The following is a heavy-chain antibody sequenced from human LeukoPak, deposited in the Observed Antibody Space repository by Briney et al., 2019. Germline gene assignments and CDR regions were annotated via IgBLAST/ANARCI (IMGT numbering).Heavy chain of an antibody. CDR1: GFTFSSYG. V-gene: IGHV3-74*01. Sequence: GGSLRLSCAASGFTFSSYGMHWVRQGPGKGLVWVSHINSDGRSTRYADSVKGRFTISRDNAKNTVYLQMNSLRAEDTAVYYCARFRNFVSDIWGQGTMVTVSS. D-gene: IGHD3-16*01. CDR2: INSDGRST. CDR3: ARFRNFVSDI. J-gene: IGHJ3*02.